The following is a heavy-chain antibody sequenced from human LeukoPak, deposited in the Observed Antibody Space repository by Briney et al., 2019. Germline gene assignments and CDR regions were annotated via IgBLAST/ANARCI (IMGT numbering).Heavy chain of an antibody. J-gene: IGHJ4*02. V-gene: IGHV1-8*01. CDR1: GYTFTSYD. CDR2: MNPNSGNT. CDR3: ARVLYCSGGSCYGRSRHPVYHCGY. Sequence: ASVKVSCKASGYTFTSYDINWVRQATGQGLEWMGWMNPNSGNTGYAQKFQGRVTMTRNTSISTAYMELSSLRSEDTAVYYCARVLYCSGGSCYGRSRHPVYHCGYCGQGTLVTVSS. D-gene: IGHD2-15*01.